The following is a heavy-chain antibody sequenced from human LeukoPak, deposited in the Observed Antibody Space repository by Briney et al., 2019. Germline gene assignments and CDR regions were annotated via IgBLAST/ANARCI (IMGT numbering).Heavy chain of an antibody. Sequence: GGSLRLSCAASGFTFSTYWMSWVRQAPGKGLEWVADIKQDGTEKYYVDSVKGRFTISRDNAKNSLYLQMNSLRAEDTAVYFCASGNYFDYWGQGTLVAVSS. D-gene: IGHD2-15*01. J-gene: IGHJ4*02. CDR3: ASGNYFDY. CDR2: IKQDGTEK. CDR1: GFTFSTYW. V-gene: IGHV3-7*01.